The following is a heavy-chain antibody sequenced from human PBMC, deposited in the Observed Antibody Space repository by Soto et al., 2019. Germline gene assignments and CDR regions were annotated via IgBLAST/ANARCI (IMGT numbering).Heavy chain of an antibody. J-gene: IGHJ4*02. CDR2: ISAYNGNT. V-gene: IGHV1-18*01. CDR1: GYTFTSYG. Sequence: QVQLVQSGAEVKKPGASVKVSCKASGYTFTSYGISWVRQAPGQGLEWMGWISAYNGNTKYAQKPQGRVTMTTDTSKSTAYTELRSLRCDDTAVYYCAREPNCFDYVGQGTLVTVSS. CDR3: AREPNCFDY.